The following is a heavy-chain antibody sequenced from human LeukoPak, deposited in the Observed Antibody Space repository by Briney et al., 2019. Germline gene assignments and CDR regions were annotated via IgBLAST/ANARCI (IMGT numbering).Heavy chain of an antibody. Sequence: SETLSLTCAVSGYSISSGYYWGWIRQPPGKGLEWIGYIYYSGSTNYNPSLKSRVTISVDTSKNQFSLKLSSVTAADTAVYYCARDGSGDFDYWGQGTLVTVSS. CDR1: GYSISSGYY. V-gene: IGHV4-61*01. CDR3: ARDGSGDFDY. D-gene: IGHD1-26*01. CDR2: IYYSGST. J-gene: IGHJ4*02.